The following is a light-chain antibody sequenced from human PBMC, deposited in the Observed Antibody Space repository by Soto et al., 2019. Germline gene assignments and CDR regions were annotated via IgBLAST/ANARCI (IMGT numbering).Light chain of an antibody. Sequence: QSALTQPPSASGTPGQRVSITCSGSSSNIGSNIVNWYQQLPGRAPKLLIYRTNQRPSGVPDRFSASKSGTSASLAISGLQSEDEADYYCDAWDDSLIGVLFGGGTKLTVL. J-gene: IGLJ2*01. CDR3: DAWDDSLIGVL. CDR1: SSNIGSNI. CDR2: RTN. V-gene: IGLV1-44*01.